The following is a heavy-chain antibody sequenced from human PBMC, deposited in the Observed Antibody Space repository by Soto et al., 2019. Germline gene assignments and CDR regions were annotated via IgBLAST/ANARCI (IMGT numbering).Heavy chain of an antibody. Sequence: QVRLVESGGGVVQPGRSLRISCGVSGFALSDFGMHWVRQAPGKGLEWVAVISHDGSYKDHVDSVKGRFTISRDTSKNTLYLDMNSLRAEDTAIYYCVRDRDLYFDVWGQGTLVTVSS. CDR3: VRDRDLYFDV. J-gene: IGHJ4*02. CDR1: GFALSDFG. CDR2: ISHDGSYK. V-gene: IGHV3-33*01.